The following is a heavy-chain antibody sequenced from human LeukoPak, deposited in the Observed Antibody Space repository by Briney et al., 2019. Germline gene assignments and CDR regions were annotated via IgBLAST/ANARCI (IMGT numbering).Heavy chain of an antibody. Sequence: GGSLRLSCAASGFTFSRYWMSWVRQAPGKGLEWVANIKHDGSEKYYVDSVKGRFTIFRDNAKNSLYLQMNSLRAEDTAVYYCARSGYCSGGSCYSDHFYGMDVWGQGTTVTVSS. D-gene: IGHD2-15*01. V-gene: IGHV3-7*01. CDR3: ARSGYCSGGSCYSDHFYGMDV. CDR2: IKHDGSEK. J-gene: IGHJ6*02. CDR1: GFTFSRYW.